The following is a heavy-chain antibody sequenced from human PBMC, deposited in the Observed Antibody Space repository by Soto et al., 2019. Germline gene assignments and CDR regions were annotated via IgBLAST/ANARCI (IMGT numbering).Heavy chain of an antibody. Sequence: EVQVVESGGGLVQPGRSLRLSCAASGFTFDDYAMHWVRQAPGKGLEWVSGISWNSGSIGYVDSVKGRFTISRDNAKNSLYLQMNSLRAEDTALYYCAKDIGGVLGSDGMDVWGQGTTVTVSS. V-gene: IGHV3-9*01. CDR3: AKDIGGVLGSDGMDV. J-gene: IGHJ6*02. CDR2: ISWNSGSI. D-gene: IGHD3-16*02. CDR1: GFTFDDYA.